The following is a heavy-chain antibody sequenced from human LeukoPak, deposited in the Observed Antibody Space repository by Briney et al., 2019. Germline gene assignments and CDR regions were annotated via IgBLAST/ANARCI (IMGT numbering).Heavy chain of an antibody. D-gene: IGHD6-13*01. V-gene: IGHV1-2*02. J-gene: IGHJ4*02. Sequence: ASVRVSCKASGYIFTGYYMHWVRQAPGQGLEWMGWINPNSGGTKYAQQFQGRVTMTRDTSISTAYMELSRLTSDDTAVYYCARGEGDSSSWPLNYWGQGTLVPVSP. CDR3: ARGEGDSSSWPLNY. CDR1: GYIFTGYY. CDR2: INPNSGGT.